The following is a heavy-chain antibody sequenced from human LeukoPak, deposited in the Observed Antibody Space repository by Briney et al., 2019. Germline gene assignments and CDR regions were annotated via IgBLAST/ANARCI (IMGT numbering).Heavy chain of an antibody. V-gene: IGHV4-39*07. CDR1: GGSISSSSYY. Sequence: PSETLSLTCTVSGGSISSSSYYWGWIRQPPGKGLEWIGNMYYSGSTYYNPSLRSRVTISLDTSKNQFSLQLSSVTAADTAVYYCARLVPXGSFDYXXXGTLVTVXS. CDR3: ARLVPXGSFDY. J-gene: IGHJ4*02. CDR2: MYYSGST. D-gene: IGHD6-6*01.